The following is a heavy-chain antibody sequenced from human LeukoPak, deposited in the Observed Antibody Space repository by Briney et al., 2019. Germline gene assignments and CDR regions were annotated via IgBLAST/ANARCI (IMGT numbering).Heavy chain of an antibody. CDR1: GFTFSSYS. J-gene: IGHJ4*02. CDR2: ISSSSSTK. Sequence: PGGSLRLSCAASGFTFSSYSMNWVRQAPGKGLEWVSYISSSSSTKYYADSVKGRFTISRDNAKNSLYLQMNSLRAEDTAVYYCARGDGSPQLDYWGQGTLVTVSS. CDR3: ARGDGSPQLDY. D-gene: IGHD3-10*01. V-gene: IGHV3-48*01.